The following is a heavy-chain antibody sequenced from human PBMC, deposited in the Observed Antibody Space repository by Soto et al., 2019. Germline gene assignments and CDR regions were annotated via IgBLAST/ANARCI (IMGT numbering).Heavy chain of an antibody. Sequence: PGGSLRLSCAASGFTFSSYCMHWVRQSPGKGLEWVAVIWYDGRNKYYAYSVKGRFTISRDNSKNTLYLQMNSLRAEDTAVYYCARDLQGMDVWGQGTTVTVS. V-gene: IGHV3-33*01. CDR1: GFTFSSYC. CDR2: IWYDGRNK. CDR3: ARDLQGMDV. J-gene: IGHJ6*02.